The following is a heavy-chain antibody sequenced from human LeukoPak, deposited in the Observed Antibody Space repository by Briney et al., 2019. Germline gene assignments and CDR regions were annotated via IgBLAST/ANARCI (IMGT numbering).Heavy chain of an antibody. CDR2: IYYSGST. D-gene: IGHD3-16*01. Sequence: PSQTLSLTCTVSGGSISSGDYYWSWIREPPGKGLEWIGYIYYSGSTYYNPSLKSRVTISVDTSKNQFSLKLSSVTAADTAVYYCASGAAYMIRGLYFDYWGQGTLVTVSS. V-gene: IGHV4-30-4*08. CDR3: ASGAAYMIRGLYFDY. J-gene: IGHJ4*02. CDR1: GGSISSGDYY.